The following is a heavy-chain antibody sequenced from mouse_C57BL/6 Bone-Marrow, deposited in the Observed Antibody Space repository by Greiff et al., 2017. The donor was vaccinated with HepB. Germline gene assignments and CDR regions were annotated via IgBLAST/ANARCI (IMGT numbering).Heavy chain of an antibody. D-gene: IGHD2-12*01. J-gene: IGHJ4*01. CDR3: ARRSVLRRRAMDY. V-gene: IGHV1-82*01. CDR1: GYAFSSSW. Sequence: VQLQQSGPELVKPGASVKISCKASGYAFSSSWMNWVKQRPGKGLEWIGRIYPGDGDTNYNGKFKGKATLTADKSSSTAYMQLSSLTSEDSAVYFCARRSVLRRRAMDYWGQGTSVTISS. CDR2: IYPGDGDT.